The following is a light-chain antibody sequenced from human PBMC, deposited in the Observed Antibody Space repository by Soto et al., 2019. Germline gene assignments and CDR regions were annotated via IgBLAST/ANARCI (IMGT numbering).Light chain of an antibody. CDR3: QQYDNDSGT. CDR2: KAS. Sequence: DIPMTQSPSTLSASVGDRVIITCRASQSISSWLAWYQQKPGKAPNLLIYKASTLKSGVPSRFSGSGSGTEFTLTISSLQPDDFATYYCQQYDNDSGTFGQGTKVEIK. J-gene: IGKJ1*01. CDR1: QSISSW. V-gene: IGKV1-5*03.